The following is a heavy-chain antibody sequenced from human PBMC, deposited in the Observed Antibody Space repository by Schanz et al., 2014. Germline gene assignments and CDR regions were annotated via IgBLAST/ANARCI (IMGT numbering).Heavy chain of an antibody. V-gene: IGHV3-11*01. D-gene: IGHD3-10*01. Sequence: QVQLVDSGGGLVKPGGSLRLSCATSGFTFITYTMNWVRQAPGKGLEWVSYISSSGSTIYYADSVKGRFTISRDNAKNSLYLQMNSLRAEDTAVYYCAKDQGSYGSGSYSYFDYWGQGTLATVSS. CDR3: AKDQGSYGSGSYSYFDY. CDR2: ISSSGSTI. CDR1: GFTFITYT. J-gene: IGHJ4*02.